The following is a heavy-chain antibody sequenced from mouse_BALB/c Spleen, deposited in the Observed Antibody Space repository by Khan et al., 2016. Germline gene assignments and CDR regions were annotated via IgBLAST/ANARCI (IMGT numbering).Heavy chain of an antibody. CDR2: INSDSSTI. V-gene: IGHV4-1*02. J-gene: IGHJ3*01. CDR1: GFDFSRYW. CDR3: TTEAYYAWFAY. D-gene: IGHD2-10*01. Sequence: EVKLLESGGGLVQPGGSLKLSCAASGFDFSRYWMNWVRQAPGKGLEWIGEINSDSSTINYTPSLEDKFIISRDNAKNKLYLQVNKVRSEDTALYYWTTEAYYAWFAYWGQGTLVTVSA.